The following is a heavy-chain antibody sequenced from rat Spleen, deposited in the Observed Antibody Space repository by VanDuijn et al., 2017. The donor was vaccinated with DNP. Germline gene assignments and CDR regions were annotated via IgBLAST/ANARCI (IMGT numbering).Heavy chain of an antibody. CDR3: ARGLNYGGYNYYWYFDF. CDR2: ISYSGYT. CDR1: GYSITRNY. J-gene: IGHJ1*01. D-gene: IGHD1-11*01. Sequence: EVQLQESGPGLVKPSQSLSLTCSVTGYSITRNYWGWIRKFPGDKMEWLGYISYSGYTGYNPSLKSRISIARDTSKNQFFLQLNSVTTEDTATYYCARGLNYGGYNYYWYFDFWGPGIMVTVSS. V-gene: IGHV3-1*01.